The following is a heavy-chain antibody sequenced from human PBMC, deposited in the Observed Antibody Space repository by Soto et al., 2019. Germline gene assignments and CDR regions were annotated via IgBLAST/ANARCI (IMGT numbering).Heavy chain of an antibody. V-gene: IGHV5-51*01. D-gene: IGHD4-17*01. J-gene: IGHJ6*02. CDR2: IYPGDSDT. CDR1: GYSFTSYW. Sequence: GESLKISCKGSGYSFTSYWIGRVRQMPGKGLEWMGIIYPGDSDTRYSPSFQGQVTIPDDRSISTAYLQRRSLKASDTAMYYFARLVTTVTKYYKGMNVWGQGXTVTVSS. CDR3: ARLVTTVTKYYKGMNV.